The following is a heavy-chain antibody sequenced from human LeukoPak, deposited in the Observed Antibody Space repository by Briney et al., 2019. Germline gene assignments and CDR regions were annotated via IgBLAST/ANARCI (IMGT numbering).Heavy chain of an antibody. V-gene: IGHV3-30*01. CDR2: ISYDGSNK. CDR3: AGDGNWNYVDY. D-gene: IGHD1-20*01. CDR1: GFTFNSYA. J-gene: IGHJ4*02. Sequence: GGSLRLSCAASGFTFNSYAMHWVRQAPGKGLEWVAVISYDGSNKYYADSVKGRFTNSRDNSKNTLYLQMNSLRAEDTAVYYCAGDGNWNYVDYWGQGTLVTVSS.